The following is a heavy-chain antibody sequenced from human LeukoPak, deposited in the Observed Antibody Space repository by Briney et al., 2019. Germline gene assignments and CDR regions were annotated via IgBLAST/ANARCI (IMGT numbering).Heavy chain of an antibody. CDR1: GGSFSGYY. Sequence: PSETPSLTCAVYGGSFSGYYWSWIRQPPGKGLEWIGEINHSGSTNYNPSLKSRVTISVDTSKNQFSLKLSSVTAADTAVYYCARVDYGDYVKGAFDIWGQGTMVTVSS. J-gene: IGHJ3*02. CDR2: INHSGST. V-gene: IGHV4-34*01. CDR3: ARVDYGDYVKGAFDI. D-gene: IGHD4-17*01.